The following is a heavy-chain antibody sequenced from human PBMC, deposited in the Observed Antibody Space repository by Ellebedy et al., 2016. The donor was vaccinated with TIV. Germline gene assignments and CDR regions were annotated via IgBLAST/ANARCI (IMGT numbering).Heavy chain of an antibody. Sequence: ASVKVSCKASGYSFTNYGISWVRQAPGQGLEWMGWISGLNGLTNYAQKFRGRVTMTTDTSTSTAYMELRSLSSDDTAVYYCARDGWELLGMGFDYWGQGTLVTVSS. D-gene: IGHD1-26*01. CDR2: ISGLNGLT. CDR3: ARDGWELLGMGFDY. J-gene: IGHJ4*02. CDR1: GYSFTNYG. V-gene: IGHV1-18*04.